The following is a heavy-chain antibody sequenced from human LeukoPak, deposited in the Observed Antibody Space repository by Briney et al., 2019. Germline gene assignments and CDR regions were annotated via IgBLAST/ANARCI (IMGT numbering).Heavy chain of an antibody. CDR2: IYSGGST. CDR1: GFTVSSNY. J-gene: IGHJ4*02. Sequence: GGSLRLSCAASGFTVSSNYMSWVRQAPGKGLEWVPVIYSGGSTYYADSVRGRFTISRDNSKNTLYLQMNSLRAEDTAVYYCARDLSRGGFDYWGQGTLVTVSS. V-gene: IGHV3-53*01. D-gene: IGHD3-10*01. CDR3: ARDLSRGGFDY.